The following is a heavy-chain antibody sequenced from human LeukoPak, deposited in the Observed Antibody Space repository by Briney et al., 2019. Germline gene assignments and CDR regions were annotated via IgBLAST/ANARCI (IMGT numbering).Heavy chain of an antibody. CDR1: GGSISNKY. V-gene: IGHV4-59*01. Sequence: SETLSLTCTVSGGSISNKYWSWIRQPPGKGLEWIGYIYYSGSTNYNPSLKSRVTISVDTSKNQFSLKLSSVTAADTAVYYCARAPMVRGAQGVIAFDIWGQGTMVTVSS. J-gene: IGHJ3*02. CDR3: ARAPMVRGAQGVIAFDI. CDR2: IYYSGST. D-gene: IGHD3-10*01.